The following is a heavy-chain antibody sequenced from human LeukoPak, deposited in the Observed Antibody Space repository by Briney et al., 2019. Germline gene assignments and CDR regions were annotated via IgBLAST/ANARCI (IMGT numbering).Heavy chain of an antibody. CDR1: GGSISSYY. CDR2: IYYSGST. V-gene: IGHV4-59*01. CDR3: ARGRYSSGWSITNWFDP. Sequence: SSETLTLTCTVSGGSISSYYWSWIRQPPGKGLEWIRYIYYSGSTNYNPSLKSRVTISVDTSKNQFSLKLSSVTAADTAVYYCARGRYSSGWSITNWFDPWGQGTLVTVSS. J-gene: IGHJ5*02. D-gene: IGHD6-19*01.